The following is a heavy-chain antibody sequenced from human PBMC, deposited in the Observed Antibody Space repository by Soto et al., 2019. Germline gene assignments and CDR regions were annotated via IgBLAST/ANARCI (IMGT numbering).Heavy chain of an antibody. CDR1: GGSISSGGYY. Sequence: QVQLQESGPGLVKPSQTLSLTCTVSGGSISSGGYYWSWIRQHPGKGLEWIGYIYYSGSTYYNPSLTSRVTISVDTSKNQFSLKLSSVTAADTAVYYCARRHAGTPYYFDYWGQGTLVTVSS. V-gene: IGHV4-31*03. D-gene: IGHD1-1*01. CDR2: IYYSGST. J-gene: IGHJ4*02. CDR3: ARRHAGTPYYFDY.